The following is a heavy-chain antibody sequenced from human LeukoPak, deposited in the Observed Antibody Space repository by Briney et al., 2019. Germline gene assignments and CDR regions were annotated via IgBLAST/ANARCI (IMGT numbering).Heavy chain of an antibody. J-gene: IGHJ4*02. CDR1: GYTFTGYY. V-gene: IGHV1-2*02. Sequence: ASVKVSCKASGYTFTGYYTHWVRQAPGQGLEWMGWINPNSGGTNYAQKFQGRVTMTRDTSISTAYMELSRLRSDDTAVYYCARSGYSYGYGDYWGQGTLVTVSS. CDR3: ARSGYSYGYGDY. D-gene: IGHD5-18*01. CDR2: INPNSGGT.